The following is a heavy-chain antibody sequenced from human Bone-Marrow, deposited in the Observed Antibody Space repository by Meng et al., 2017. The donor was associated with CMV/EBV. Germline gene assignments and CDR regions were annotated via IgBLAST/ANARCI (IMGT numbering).Heavy chain of an antibody. CDR3: ARDKFLAATGTFDI. V-gene: IGHV3-23*01. CDR2: ISGSGGST. J-gene: IGHJ3*02. Sequence: GESLKISCAASGFTFSSYAMSWVRQAPGKGLEWVSAISGSGGSTYYADSVKGRFTISRDNSKNTLYLQMNSLRAEDTAVYYCARDKFLAATGTFDIWGQGTMVTVSS. CDR1: GFTFSSYA. D-gene: IGHD2-15*01.